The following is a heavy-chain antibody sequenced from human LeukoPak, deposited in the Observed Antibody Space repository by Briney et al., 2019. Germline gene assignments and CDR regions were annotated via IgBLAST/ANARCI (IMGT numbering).Heavy chain of an antibody. CDR3: ARDGVIRDGFDY. J-gene: IGHJ4*02. V-gene: IGHV1-24*01. CDR1: GYTLTELS. CDR2: FDPEDGET. D-gene: IGHD3-22*01. Sequence: ASVKVSCKVSGYTLTELSMHWVRQAPGKGLEWMGGFDPEDGETSYAQKFQGRVTMTRDTSTSTVYMELSSLRSEDTAVYYCARDGVIRDGFDYWGQGTLVTVSS.